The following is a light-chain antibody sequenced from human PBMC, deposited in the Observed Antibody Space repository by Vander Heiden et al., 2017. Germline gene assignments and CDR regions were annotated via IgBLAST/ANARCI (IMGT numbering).Light chain of an antibody. CDR2: KAS. CDR3: QQYDTYPIT. Sequence: DTQMTQSPSTLSASVGDRVTITCRASQSIGSWLAWLQQKPGKAPKLLIYKASGLGSGVPSRFTGSGSGTEFTLTISSLQPDDFATYYCQQYDTYPITFGGGTKVEI. CDR1: QSIGSW. V-gene: IGKV1-5*03. J-gene: IGKJ4*01.